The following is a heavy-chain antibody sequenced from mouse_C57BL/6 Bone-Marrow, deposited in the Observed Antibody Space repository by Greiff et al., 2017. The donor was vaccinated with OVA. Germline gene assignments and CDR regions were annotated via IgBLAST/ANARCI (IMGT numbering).Heavy chain of an antibody. CDR3: ARGIYYGTLYYFDY. J-gene: IGHJ2*01. CDR2: INPNNGGT. D-gene: IGHD2-1*01. CDR1: GYTFTDYN. Sequence: VQLQQSGPELVKPGASVKMSCKASGYTFTDYNMHWVKQSHGKSLEWIGYINPNNGGTSYNQKFKGKATLTVNKSSSTAYMELRSLTSEDSAVYYCARGIYYGTLYYFDYWGQGTTLTVSS. V-gene: IGHV1-22*01.